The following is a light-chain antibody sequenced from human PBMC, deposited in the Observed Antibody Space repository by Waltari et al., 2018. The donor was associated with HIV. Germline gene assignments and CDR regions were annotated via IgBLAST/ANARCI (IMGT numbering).Light chain of an antibody. CDR1: SSDVGSYNF. CDR3: CSYAGSNTFV. Sequence: PGQSITISCTGTSSDVGSYNFVSWYQQHPGKAPKLMIYEVSKRPSGVSYRFSGSRSGNTASLTISGLQAEDEADYSCCSYAGSNTFVFGGGTKLTVL. CDR2: EVS. J-gene: IGLJ2*01. V-gene: IGLV2-23*02.